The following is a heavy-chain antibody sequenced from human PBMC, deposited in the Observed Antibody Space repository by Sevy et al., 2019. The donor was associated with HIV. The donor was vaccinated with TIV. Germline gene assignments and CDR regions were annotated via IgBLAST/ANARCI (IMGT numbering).Heavy chain of an antibody. CDR2: ISSSGSYI. D-gene: IGHD2-21*01. CDR1: GFTFRSYT. J-gene: IGHJ4*02. CDR3: AIVRPYETRDFDY. V-gene: IGHV3-21*01. Sequence: GGSLRLSCVASGFTFRSYTMKWVRQAPGKGLECFSSISSSGSYIYYADSVKGRFTISRDDAKNSLYLQMNTLRAEDAALYYCAIVRPYETRDFDYWGQGTLVTVSS.